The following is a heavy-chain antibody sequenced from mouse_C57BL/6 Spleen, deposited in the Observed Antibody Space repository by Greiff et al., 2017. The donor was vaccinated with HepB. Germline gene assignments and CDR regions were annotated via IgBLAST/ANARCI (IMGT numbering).Heavy chain of an antibody. Sequence: SGAELVRPGASVKLSCTASGFNIKDYYMHWVKQRPEQGLEWIGRIDPEDGDTEYAPKFQGKATMTADTSSNTAYLQLSSLTSEDTAVYYCTTRGYGSRSLYYFDYWGQGTTLTVSS. V-gene: IGHV14-1*01. D-gene: IGHD1-1*01. CDR3: TTRGYGSRSLYYFDY. CDR2: IDPEDGDT. CDR1: GFNIKDYY. J-gene: IGHJ2*01.